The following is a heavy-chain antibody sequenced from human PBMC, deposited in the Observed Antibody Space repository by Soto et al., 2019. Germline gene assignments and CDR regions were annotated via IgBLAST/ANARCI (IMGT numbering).Heavy chain of an antibody. D-gene: IGHD6-19*01. CDR1: GGTISRYY. Sequence: SETLSLTCTVSGGTISRYYWNWIRQPPGKGLEWIGYIYYSGSTNYNPSLKSRVTISVDTSKNQFSLRLSPLTAADAAIYYCARAIPGIAVPGPETGFDRWGQGTLVTVSS. CDR3: ARAIPGIAVPGPETGFDR. CDR2: IYYSGST. J-gene: IGHJ4*02. V-gene: IGHV4-59*01.